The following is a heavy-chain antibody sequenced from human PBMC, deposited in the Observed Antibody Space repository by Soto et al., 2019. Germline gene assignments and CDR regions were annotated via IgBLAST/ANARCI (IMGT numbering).Heavy chain of an antibody. CDR3: ASSETEVLGSNTYYYGMDV. Sequence: QVQLVQSGAEVKKPGASVKVSCKASGYTFTGYYMHWVRQAPGQGLEWMGWINPNSGGTNYAQKFQGWVTMTRDTSISTAYMELSRLRSDDTAVYYFASSETEVLGSNTYYYGMDVWGQGTTVTVSS. V-gene: IGHV1-2*04. CDR2: INPNSGGT. CDR1: GYTFTGYY. D-gene: IGHD2-2*01. J-gene: IGHJ6*02.